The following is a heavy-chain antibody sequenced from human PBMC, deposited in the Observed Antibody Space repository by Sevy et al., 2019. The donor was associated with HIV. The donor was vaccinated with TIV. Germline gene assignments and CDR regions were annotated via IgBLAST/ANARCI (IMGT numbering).Heavy chain of an antibody. V-gene: IGHV3-53*01. CDR3: ARGMWNYYDSSGYYHGMDV. Sequence: GGSLRLSCAASGFTVSSNYMSWVRQAPGKGLEWVSVIYSGGSTYYADSVKGRFTISRDNSKNTLYLQMNSLRAKDTAVYYCARGMWNYYDSSGYYHGMDVWGQGTTVTVSS. J-gene: IGHJ6*02. CDR1: GFTVSSNY. CDR2: IYSGGST. D-gene: IGHD3-22*01.